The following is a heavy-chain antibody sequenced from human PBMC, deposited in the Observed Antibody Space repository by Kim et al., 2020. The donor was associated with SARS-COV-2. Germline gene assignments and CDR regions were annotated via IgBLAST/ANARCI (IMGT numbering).Heavy chain of an antibody. Sequence: GYTNYADSGKGRFTISRENSKNTLYLQMNSLRAEDTAVYYCATGGSYYTYWGQGTLVIVSS. CDR3: ATGGSYYTY. CDR2: GYT. V-gene: IGHV3-23*01. J-gene: IGHJ4*02. D-gene: IGHD1-26*01.